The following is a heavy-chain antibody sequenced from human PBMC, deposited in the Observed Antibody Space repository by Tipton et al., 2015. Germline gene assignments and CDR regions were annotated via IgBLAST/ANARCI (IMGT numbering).Heavy chain of an antibody. CDR3: ASPSLPHDRGDYYFQS. J-gene: IGHJ4*02. CDR1: GGSFSGYY. D-gene: IGHD2-21*02. CDR2: INHSERP. Sequence: GLVKPSETLSLTCAVHGGSFSGYYWNWIRQPPGKGLEWIGEINHSERPNYTPSLKRRVTISIDRFKNQFSLKLSSVTAADTAVYYCASPSLPHDRGDYYFQSWGQGSLVTVSS. V-gene: IGHV4-34*01.